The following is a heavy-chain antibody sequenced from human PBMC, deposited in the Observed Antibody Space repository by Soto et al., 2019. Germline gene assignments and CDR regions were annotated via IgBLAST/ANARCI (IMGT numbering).Heavy chain of an antibody. V-gene: IGHV4-61*01. D-gene: IGHD3-22*01. J-gene: IGHJ5*02. Sequence: LSLTCTVSGGSVSSGSYYWSWIRQPPGKGLEWIGYIFYSGSTNYNPSLKSRVTISVDTSKNQFSLKLSSVTAADTAVYYCAREAPPYYYDSSGYSGLRWFDPWGQGTLVTVSS. CDR3: AREAPPYYYDSSGYSGLRWFDP. CDR2: IFYSGST. CDR1: GGSVSSGSYY.